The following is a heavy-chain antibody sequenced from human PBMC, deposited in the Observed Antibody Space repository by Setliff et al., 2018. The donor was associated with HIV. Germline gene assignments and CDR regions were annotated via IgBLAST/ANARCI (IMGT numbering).Heavy chain of an antibody. J-gene: IGHJ4*02. CDR2: ISWNSGSI. V-gene: IGHV3-9*03. Sequence: GGSLRLSCAASGFTFDDYAMHWVRQAPGKGLEWVSGISWNSGSIGYADSVKGRFTISRDNAKNSLYLQMNSLRAEDMALYYCAKDNGGGWYEGGYYFDYWGQGTLVTVSS. CDR1: GFTFDDYA. D-gene: IGHD6-19*01. CDR3: AKDNGGGWYEGGYYFDY.